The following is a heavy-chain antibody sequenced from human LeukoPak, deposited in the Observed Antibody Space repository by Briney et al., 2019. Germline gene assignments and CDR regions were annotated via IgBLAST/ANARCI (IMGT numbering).Heavy chain of an antibody. Sequence: PGVTHRLPCAACRFTLSNACMMGVRHSPGRGRVGVGRIKSKTDGTTTDYAAPVKGRFTISRDDSKNALYLQINSLKSEDTAVYYCTTRCTMVRGVIIPDAFDIWGQGTMVTVSS. CDR1: RFTLSNAC. V-gene: IGHV3-15*01. D-gene: IGHD3-10*01. J-gene: IGHJ3*02. CDR2: IKSKTDGTTT. CDR3: TTRCTMVRGVIIPDAFDI.